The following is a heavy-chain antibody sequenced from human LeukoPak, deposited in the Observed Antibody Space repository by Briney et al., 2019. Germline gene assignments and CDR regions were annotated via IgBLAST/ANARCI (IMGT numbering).Heavy chain of an antibody. V-gene: IGHV1-24*01. CDR3: ATETTGDAFDV. Sequence: ASVKVSCKVSGYNLSDLSIHWVRQPPGKGLEWVGGFDPEDGEVVYAQKFQDRVTMTEDSSADTAYMELSSLRSEDTAVYYCATETTGDAFDVWGQGTGVTVSS. J-gene: IGHJ3*01. CDR2: FDPEDGEV. D-gene: IGHD1-1*01. CDR1: GYNLSDLS.